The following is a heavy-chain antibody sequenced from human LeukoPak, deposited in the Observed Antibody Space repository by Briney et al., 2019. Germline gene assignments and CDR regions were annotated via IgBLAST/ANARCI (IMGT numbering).Heavy chain of an antibody. V-gene: IGHV1-46*01. J-gene: IGHJ4*02. D-gene: IGHD1-7*01. CDR1: GYTCVNYY. CDR3: ARDPNYADLDY. CDR2: INPSGGST. Sequence: ASVKVSCKASGYTCVNYYIHWVRQAPGQGLEWMGIINPSGGSTSYAQKFQGRVTVTRDTSTSTVYMELSSLRSEDTAVYYCARDPNYADLDYWGRGTLVTVSS.